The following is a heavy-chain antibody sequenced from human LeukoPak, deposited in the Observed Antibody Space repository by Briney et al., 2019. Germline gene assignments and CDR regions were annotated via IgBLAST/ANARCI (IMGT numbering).Heavy chain of an antibody. Sequence: GESLKISCKGSGYSFTSYWIGWVRQMPGKGLEWMGIIYPGDSDTRYSPSFQGQVTLSADKSISTAYLQWSSLKASDTAMYYCARLEYCSGGSCYGFSYFDYWGQGTLVTVSS. CDR3: ARLEYCSGGSCYGFSYFDY. CDR1: GYSFTSYW. D-gene: IGHD2-15*01. J-gene: IGHJ4*02. CDR2: IYPGDSDT. V-gene: IGHV5-51*01.